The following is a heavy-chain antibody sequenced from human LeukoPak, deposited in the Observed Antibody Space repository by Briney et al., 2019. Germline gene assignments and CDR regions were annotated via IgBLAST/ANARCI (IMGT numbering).Heavy chain of an antibody. D-gene: IGHD3-16*01. CDR2: ITSSSSNE. Sequence: GGSLKLSCAASGFPFSRYSMNWVRQAPGEGPEWVSSITSSSSNEDYVDSVKGRFTVSRDNAKNSLYLQMDSLRVEDTAVYYCARDPPSRGTRYFDYWGQGILVTVSS. J-gene: IGHJ4*02. CDR1: GFPFSRYS. V-gene: IGHV3-21*01. CDR3: ARDPPSRGTRYFDY.